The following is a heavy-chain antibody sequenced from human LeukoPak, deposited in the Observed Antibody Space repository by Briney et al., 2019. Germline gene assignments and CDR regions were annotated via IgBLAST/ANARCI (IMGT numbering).Heavy chain of an antibody. D-gene: IGHD1-26*01. V-gene: IGHV4-34*01. J-gene: IGHJ5*02. CDR3: ARDSLQWGRVGP. Sequence: SETLSLTCAVYGGSFRGYYWRWIRQPPGKGREGMGIIYYSGNTYYNPSLKSRVTISVDTSKNQFSLNLSSVTAADTAVYYCARDSLQWGRVGPWGQGTLVTVSS. CDR2: IYYSGNT. CDR1: GGSFRGYY.